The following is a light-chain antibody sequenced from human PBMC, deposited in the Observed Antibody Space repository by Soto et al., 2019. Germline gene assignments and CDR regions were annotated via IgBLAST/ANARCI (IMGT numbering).Light chain of an antibody. J-gene: IGKJ4*01. CDR1: QDIATY. CDR2: AAS. V-gene: IGKV1-39*01. CDR3: QQTYSVPGT. Sequence: DLPLTPSPSALSASVGNRVTITCQASQDIATYLAWYQQKPGKAPKLLIYAASTLQSGVPSRFSGSGSGTDFTVTISSLQPEDFATYYCQQTYSVPGTFGGGTKVDIK.